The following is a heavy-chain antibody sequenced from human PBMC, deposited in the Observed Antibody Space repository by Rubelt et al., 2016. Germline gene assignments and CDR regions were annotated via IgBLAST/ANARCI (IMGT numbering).Heavy chain of an antibody. CDR1: S. D-gene: IGHD6-13*01. J-gene: IGHJ4*02. V-gene: IGHV3-48*02. Sequence: SMNWVRQAPGKGLEWVSYISSSSSTIYYADSVKGRFTISRDNAKNSLYLQMNSLRDEDTAVYYCATGPGSWHYWGQGTLVTVSS. CDR3: ATGPGSWHY. CDR2: ISSSSSTI.